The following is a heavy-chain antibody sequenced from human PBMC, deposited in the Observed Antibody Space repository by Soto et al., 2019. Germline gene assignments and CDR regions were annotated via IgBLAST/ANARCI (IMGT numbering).Heavy chain of an antibody. CDR3: ARRDCSGGSCYRTSAFDI. CDR1: GSTFSSYA. V-gene: IGHV3-64*01. CDR2: ISSNGGST. D-gene: IGHD2-15*01. J-gene: IGHJ3*02. Sequence: PGGSLRLSCAASGSTFSSYAMHWVRQAPGKGLEYVSAISSNGGSTYYANSVKGRFTISRDNSKNTLYLQMGSLRAEDMAVYYCARRDCSGGSCYRTSAFDIWGQGTMVTVSS.